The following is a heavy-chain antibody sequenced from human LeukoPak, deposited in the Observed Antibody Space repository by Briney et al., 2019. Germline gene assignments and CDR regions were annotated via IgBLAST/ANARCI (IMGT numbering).Heavy chain of an antibody. CDR2: INHSWST. D-gene: IGHD4-17*01. CDR1: GGSISSYY. V-gene: IGHV4-4*08. Sequence: SETLSLTCTVSGGSISSYYWSWIRQSPGKGLEWIVSINHSWSTYYNPSLKSRVTISVDTSKNQFSLKLTSVTAADTAVYYCARAPGTTFDYWGHGNMVTVSS. J-gene: IGHJ4*01. CDR3: ARAPGTTFDY.